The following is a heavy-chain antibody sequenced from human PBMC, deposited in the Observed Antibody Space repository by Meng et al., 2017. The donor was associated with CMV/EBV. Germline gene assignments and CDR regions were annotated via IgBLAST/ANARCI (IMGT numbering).Heavy chain of an antibody. CDR3: AERGSGY. J-gene: IGHJ4*02. D-gene: IGHD6-25*01. Sequence: QVQLQQSGPGLVKPSETLSLTCRVSGVSIRTHYWSWVRQTPGKGLEWIASIHYTGRADYSPSLKSRLTISVDTSDSQLSLKLSSVTPADTAMYYCAERGSGYWGQGILVTVSS. V-gene: IGHV4-59*11. CDR1: GVSIRTHY. CDR2: IHYTGRA.